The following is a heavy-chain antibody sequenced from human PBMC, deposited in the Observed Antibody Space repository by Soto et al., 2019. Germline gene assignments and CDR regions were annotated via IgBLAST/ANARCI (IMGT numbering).Heavy chain of an antibody. J-gene: IGHJ6*03. CDR1: GYTFTSYG. CDR2: ISAYNGNT. Sequence: GASVKVSCKASGYTFTSYGISWVRQAPGQGLEWMGWISAYNGNTNYAQKLQGRVTMTTDTSTSTAYMELSSLRSEDTAVYYCARGNYGDYVDYYYFMDVWGKGTTVTVCS. CDR3: ARGNYGDYVDYYYFMDV. V-gene: IGHV1-18*01. D-gene: IGHD4-17*01.